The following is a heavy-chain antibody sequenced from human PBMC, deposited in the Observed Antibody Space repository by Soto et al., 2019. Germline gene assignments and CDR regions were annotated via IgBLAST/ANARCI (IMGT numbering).Heavy chain of an antibody. V-gene: IGHV4-61*01. CDR3: ARAYYYDSSGYRRYYFDY. D-gene: IGHD3-22*01. CDR2: IYYSGST. J-gene: IGHJ4*02. CDR1: GGSVSSGSYY. Sequence: QVQLQESGPGLVKPSETLSLTCTVSGGSVSSGSYYWSWIRQPPGKGLEWIGYIYYSGSTNYNPSLKSRVTISVDTSKNQFSLKLSSVTAADTAVYYCARAYYYDSSGYRRYYFDYWGLGTLVTVSS.